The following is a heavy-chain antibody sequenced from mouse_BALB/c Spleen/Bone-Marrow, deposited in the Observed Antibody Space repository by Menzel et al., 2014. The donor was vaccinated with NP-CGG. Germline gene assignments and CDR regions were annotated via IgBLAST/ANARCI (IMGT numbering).Heavy chain of an antibody. D-gene: IGHD2-4*01. J-gene: IGHJ4*01. V-gene: IGHV14-1*02. CDR2: IDPENGDT. CDR3: ARGLRHAMDY. CDR1: GFNIKDYY. Sequence: EVQLQQSGAELVRPGALVKLSCKASGFNIKDYYMHWVKQRPEQGLEWIGWIDPENGDTIYDPKFQGKASITADTSSNTAYLQLNSLPSEDTAVYYCARGLRHAMDYWGQGTSVTVSS.